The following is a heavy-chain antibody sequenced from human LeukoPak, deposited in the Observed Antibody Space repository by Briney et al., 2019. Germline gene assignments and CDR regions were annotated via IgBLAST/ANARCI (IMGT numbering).Heavy chain of an antibody. CDR3: ARGYDSSGYYFGSVPYYFDY. CDR2: INPSGGST. Sequence: ASVKVSCKASGYTFTSYYMHWVRQAPGQGLERMGIINPSGGSTSYAQKFQGRVTMTRDTSTSTVYMELSSLRSEDTAVYYCARGYDSSGYYFGSVPYYFDYWDQGTLVTVSS. J-gene: IGHJ4*02. CDR1: GYTFTSYY. D-gene: IGHD3-22*01. V-gene: IGHV1-46*01.